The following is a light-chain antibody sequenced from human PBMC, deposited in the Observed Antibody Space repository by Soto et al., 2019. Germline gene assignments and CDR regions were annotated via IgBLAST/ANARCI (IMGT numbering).Light chain of an antibody. J-gene: IGKJ4*01. CDR3: QQYCSSGLT. CDR2: GAS. V-gene: IGKV3-20*01. Sequence: EIVLTQSPGTLSLSPGERATLSCRASQSVSSSYLAWYQQKPGQAPRLLIYGASSRATGIRDRFSGSGSGTDFTLTISRLEPEYFAVYSCQQYCSSGLTCGGGTEVEIK. CDR1: QSVSSSY.